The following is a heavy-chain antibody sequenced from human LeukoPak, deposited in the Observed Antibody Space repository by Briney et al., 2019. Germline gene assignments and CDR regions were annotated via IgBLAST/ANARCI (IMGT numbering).Heavy chain of an antibody. J-gene: IGHJ4*02. CDR3: ARDLAVAGYSDY. V-gene: IGHV3-48*03. Sequence: GGSLRLSCAASGFTFSSYEMNWVRQAPGKGLEWVSYISSSGSTIYYADSVKSRLTISRDNATNSLYPQMNSLRAEDKAVYYCARDLAVAGYSDYWGQGTLVTVSS. CDR2: ISSSGSTI. D-gene: IGHD6-19*01. CDR1: GFTFSSYE.